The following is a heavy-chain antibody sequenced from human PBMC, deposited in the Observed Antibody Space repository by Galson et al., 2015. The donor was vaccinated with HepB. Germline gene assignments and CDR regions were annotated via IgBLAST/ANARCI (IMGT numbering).Heavy chain of an antibody. CDR2: IYYSGST. J-gene: IGHJ2*01. CDR3: AREIRNWYFDL. V-gene: IGHV4-59*01. D-gene: IGHD4-17*01. Sequence: ETLSLTCTVSGGSISSYYWSWIRQPPGKGLEWIGYIYYSGSTNYNPSLKSRVTISVDTSKNQFSLKLSSVTAADTAVYYCAREIRNWYFDLWGRGTLVTVSS. CDR1: GGSISSYY.